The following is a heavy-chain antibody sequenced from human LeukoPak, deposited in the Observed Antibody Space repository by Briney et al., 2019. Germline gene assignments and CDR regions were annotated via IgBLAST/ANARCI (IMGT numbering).Heavy chain of an antibody. CDR1: GFSFSDYY. D-gene: IGHD2-8*02. J-gene: IGHJ4*02. Sequence: PGGSLRLSCAASGFSFSDYYMDWVRQVPGKGLEWIGRSKSKGHRYSTEYAASVRGRFTVSRDESKDLLFPQMTSLKSEDTAVYYCARGSYCSGGVCPAPFDSWGQGSLVTVSS. CDR2: SKSKGHRYST. CDR3: ARGSYCSGGVCPAPFDS. V-gene: IGHV3-72*01.